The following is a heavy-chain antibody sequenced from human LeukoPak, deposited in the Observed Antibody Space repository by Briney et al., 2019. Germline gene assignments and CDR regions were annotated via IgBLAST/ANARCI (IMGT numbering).Heavy chain of an antibody. CDR1: CGSISSSNW. V-gene: IGHV4-39*01. D-gene: IGHD2-2*01. Sequence: SETLSLTCAVSCGSISSSNWWSWVRQPPGKGLEWIGSIYYSGSTYYNPSLKSRVTISVDTSKNQFSLKLSSVTAADTAVYYCASNPDIVVVPAAPHYFDYWGQGTLVTVSS. J-gene: IGHJ4*02. CDR3: ASNPDIVVVPAAPHYFDY. CDR2: IYYSGST.